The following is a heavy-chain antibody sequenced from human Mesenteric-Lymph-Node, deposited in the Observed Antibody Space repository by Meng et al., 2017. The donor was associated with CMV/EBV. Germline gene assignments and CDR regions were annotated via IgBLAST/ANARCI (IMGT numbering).Heavy chain of an antibody. J-gene: IGHJ6*02. CDR2: IRYDGSNK. Sequence: GGSLRLSCAASGFTFTSYGMHWVRQAPGKGLEWVAFIRYDGSNKCYADSVKGRFTISRDNSKNTLYLQMNSLRAEDMALYYCARGLKTSYYGMDVWGQGTTVTVSS. CDR1: GFTFTSYG. CDR3: ARGLKTSYYGMDV. V-gene: IGHV3-30*02. D-gene: IGHD3-16*01.